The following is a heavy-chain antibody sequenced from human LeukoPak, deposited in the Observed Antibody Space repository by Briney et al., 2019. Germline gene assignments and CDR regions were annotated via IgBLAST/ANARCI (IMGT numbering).Heavy chain of an antibody. CDR2: INNDGGDT. Sequence: GGSLRLSCAASGFTFNSHWMHWVRQAPGKGLVWVSRINNDGGDTIYADSVKGRFSISRDNAKNTLYLQMNSQRAEDTAVYYCVRGSFGPDIWGQGTMVTVSS. D-gene: IGHD3/OR15-3a*01. J-gene: IGHJ3*02. CDR1: GFTFNSHW. CDR3: VRGSFGPDI. V-gene: IGHV3-74*01.